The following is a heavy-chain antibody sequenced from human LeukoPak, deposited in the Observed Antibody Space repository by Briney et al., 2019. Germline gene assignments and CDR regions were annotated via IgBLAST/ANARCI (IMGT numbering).Heavy chain of an antibody. CDR1: GGSISSGGYY. D-gene: IGHD1-26*01. CDR2: IYHSGST. Sequence: PSQTLSLTCTVSGGSISSGGYYWRWIRQPPGKGLEWIGYIYHSGSTYYNPSLKSRVTISVDRSKNQFSLKLSSVTAADTAVYYCARGNSVGATSIDYWGQGTLVTVSS. J-gene: IGHJ4*02. V-gene: IGHV4-30-2*01. CDR3: ARGNSVGATSIDY.